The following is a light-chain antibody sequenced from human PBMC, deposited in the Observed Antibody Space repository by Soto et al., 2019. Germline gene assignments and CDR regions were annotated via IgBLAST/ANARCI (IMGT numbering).Light chain of an antibody. CDR3: QQYGRSPYS. CDR1: QSVSSNY. Sequence: EIVLTQSPGTLSLSLGERVTLSCRASQSVSSNYLAWYQHRPGQAPRLLIHGVSSRATGIPDRFTGSGSGRDFTLTISSLEPEDSAVYYCQQYGRSPYSFGQGIKLEIK. CDR2: GVS. V-gene: IGKV3-20*01. J-gene: IGKJ2*01.